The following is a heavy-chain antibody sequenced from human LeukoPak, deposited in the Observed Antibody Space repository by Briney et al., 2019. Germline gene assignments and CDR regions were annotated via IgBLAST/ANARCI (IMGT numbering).Heavy chain of an antibody. Sequence: ASVKVSCKASGGTFSSYAISWVRQAPGQGLEWMGRIIPILGIANYAQKFHGRVTITADKSTSTAYMELSSLRSEDTAVYYCARGSASKSPWGQGTLVTVSS. V-gene: IGHV1-69*04. J-gene: IGHJ5*02. CDR1: GGTFSSYA. D-gene: IGHD2-2*01. CDR2: IIPILGIA. CDR3: ARGSASKSP.